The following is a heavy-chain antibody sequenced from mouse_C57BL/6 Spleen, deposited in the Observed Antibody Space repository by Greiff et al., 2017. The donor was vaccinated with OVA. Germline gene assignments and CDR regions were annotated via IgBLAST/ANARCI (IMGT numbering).Heavy chain of an antibody. J-gene: IGHJ1*03. CDR2: IDPSDSET. Sequence: VQLQQPGAELVRPGSSVKLSCKASGYTFTSYWMHWVKQRPIQGLEWIGNIDPSDSETHYNQKFKDKATLTVDKSSSTAYMHLSSLTSEDSAVYYCARLDYGSSYWYVDVWGTGTTVTVSS. CDR1: GYTFTSYW. D-gene: IGHD1-1*01. V-gene: IGHV1-52*01. CDR3: ARLDYGSSYWYVDV.